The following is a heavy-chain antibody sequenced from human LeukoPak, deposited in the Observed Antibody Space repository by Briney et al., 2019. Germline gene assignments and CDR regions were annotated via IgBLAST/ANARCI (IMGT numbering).Heavy chain of an antibody. CDR2: VYDSGST. J-gene: IGHJ4*02. V-gene: IGHV4-59*08. Sequence: SETLSLTCTVSGGSISSYFWSWIRQPPGKGLEWIGYVYDSGSTNYNPSLKSRVTISIDTSRNQFSLKMTSVTASDTAVYYCARHGGSYSFDYWGQGTLVTVSS. CDR1: GGSISSYF. D-gene: IGHD1-26*01. CDR3: ARHGGSYSFDY.